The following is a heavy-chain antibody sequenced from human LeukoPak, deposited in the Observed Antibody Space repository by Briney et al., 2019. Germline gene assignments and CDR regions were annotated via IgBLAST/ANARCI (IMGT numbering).Heavy chain of an antibody. V-gene: IGHV3-23*01. CDR2: ISGSGGST. J-gene: IGHJ4*02. Sequence: GGSLRLSCAASGFTFSSYAMSWVRQAPGKGLEWVSAISGSGGSTYYADSVKGRFTISRDNSKNSLYLQMNSLRAEDTAVYYCARPRGYSGYDFGYWGQGTLVTVSS. CDR3: ARPRGYSGYDFGY. CDR1: GFTFSSYA. D-gene: IGHD5-12*01.